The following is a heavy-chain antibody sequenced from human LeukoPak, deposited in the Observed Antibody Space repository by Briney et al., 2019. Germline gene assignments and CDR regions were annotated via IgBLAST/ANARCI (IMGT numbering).Heavy chain of an antibody. J-gene: IGHJ4*02. D-gene: IGHD6-6*01. CDR2: ISYDGSNK. CDR3: ARGDSSSSY. V-gene: IGHV3-30*03. CDR1: GFTFSTYG. Sequence: PGRSLRLSCAASGFTFSTYGMHWVRQAPGKGLEWVAVISYDGSNKYYADSVKGRFTISRDNSKNSLYLQMNSLRAEDTAVYYCARGDSSSSYWGQGTLVTVSS.